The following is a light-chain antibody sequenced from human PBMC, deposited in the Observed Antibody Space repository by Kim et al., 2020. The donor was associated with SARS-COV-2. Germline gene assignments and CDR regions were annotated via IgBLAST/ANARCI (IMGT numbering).Light chain of an antibody. V-gene: IGKV1-5*03. Sequence: DIQMTQSPFTLSASVGDRVTITCRASQTISTWLAWYQQKPGKAPKLLHYLASTLESGVPSRFSGSGSGTEFTLTIDSLQPDDFATYYCQHYIRYPYTFGQGTKPE. CDR2: LAS. CDR3: QHYIRYPYT. J-gene: IGKJ2*01. CDR1: QTISTW.